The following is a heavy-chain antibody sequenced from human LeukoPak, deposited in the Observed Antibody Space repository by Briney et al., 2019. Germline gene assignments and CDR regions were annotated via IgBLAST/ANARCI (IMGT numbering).Heavy chain of an antibody. CDR1: GYIFTGYY. CDR2: INPNSGDT. CDR3: ARTLVVINDAFDI. Sequence: ASVKVSCKASGYIFTGYYMHWVRQAPGQGLEWMGWINPNSGDTNYAQKFQGRVTMTRDTSFITAYMERSRLRSDDTAVYYCARTLVVINDAFDIWGQGTMVTVSS. V-gene: IGHV1-2*02. J-gene: IGHJ3*02. D-gene: IGHD3-22*01.